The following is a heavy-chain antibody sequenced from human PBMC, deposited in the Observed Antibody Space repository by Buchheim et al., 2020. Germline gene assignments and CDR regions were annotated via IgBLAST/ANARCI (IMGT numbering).Heavy chain of an antibody. CDR3: ARAKGRVVVVIEDSYFDY. D-gene: IGHD3-22*01. CDR2: ISSSGDII. CDR1: GFTFSDYQ. J-gene: IGHJ4*02. V-gene: IGHV3-11*01. Sequence: QVQLVESGGGLVKPGGSLRLSCAASGFTFSDYQMSWIRQAPGKGLEWLSDISSSGDIIDYADSVKGRFTISREKAKNSLHLQMNSLRAEDTAVYYCARAKGRVVVVIEDSYFDYWGQGTL.